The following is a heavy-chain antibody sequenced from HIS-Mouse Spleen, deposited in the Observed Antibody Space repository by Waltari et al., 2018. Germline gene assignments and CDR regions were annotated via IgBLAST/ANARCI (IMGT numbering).Heavy chain of an antibody. CDR2: IYYSGST. CDR3: ARGPLGPDAFDI. CDR1: GGSISSSSYY. V-gene: IGHV4-39*07. Sequence: QLQLQESGPGLVKPSETLSLTCTVSGGSISSSSYYWGWIRQPPGKGLEWIGSIYYSGSTYYNPSLKSRVTISVDTSKNQFSLKLSSVTAADTAVYYCARGPLGPDAFDIWGQGTMVTVSS. J-gene: IGHJ3*02.